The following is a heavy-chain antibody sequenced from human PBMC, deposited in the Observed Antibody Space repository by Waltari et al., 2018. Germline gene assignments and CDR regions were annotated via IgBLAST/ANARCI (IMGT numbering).Heavy chain of an antibody. J-gene: IGHJ5*02. CDR1: VGSISSSIYY. V-gene: IGHV4-39*01. CDR3: ARHWKKSGYRFDP. Sequence: QLQLQESGPGLVKPSETLSLTCTVSVGSISSSIYYWGWIRQSPGKGLEWIGSIYYSGSTYYNPTLKSRVTISGDTSKNQFSLKLSSVTAADTAVYYCARHWKKSGYRFDPWGQGTLVTVSS. D-gene: IGHD5-12*01. CDR2: IYYSGST.